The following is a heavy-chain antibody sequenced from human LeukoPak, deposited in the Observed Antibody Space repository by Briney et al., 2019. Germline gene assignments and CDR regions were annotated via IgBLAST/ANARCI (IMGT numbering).Heavy chain of an antibody. CDR2: ISGSSSTV. D-gene: IGHD3-22*01. Sequence: GGSLRLSCAASGFTFNFYNMNWVRQAPGKGLEWLSYISGSSSTVHYADSVKGRLTVSRDNAKNSLYLQMDSLRAEDTAVYYCARIDSRGDLSLDCWGRGPLVTVAS. CDR1: GFTFNFYN. CDR3: ARIDSRGDLSLDC. J-gene: IGHJ4*02. V-gene: IGHV3-48*01.